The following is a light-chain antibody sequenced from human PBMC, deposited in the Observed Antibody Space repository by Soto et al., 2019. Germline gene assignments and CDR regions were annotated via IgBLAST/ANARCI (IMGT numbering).Light chain of an antibody. CDR3: AVWDDILNGVV. CDR1: SSNIGSNT. V-gene: IGLV1-44*01. CDR2: RNN. Sequence: QSVLTQPPSASGTPGQRVTISCSGSSSNIGSNTVNWYQQVPGTAPKLLIYRNNQRPSGVPDRFSGSKSGTSASLAISGLQSEDEADYDCAVWDDILNGVVFGGGTQLTVL. J-gene: IGLJ2*01.